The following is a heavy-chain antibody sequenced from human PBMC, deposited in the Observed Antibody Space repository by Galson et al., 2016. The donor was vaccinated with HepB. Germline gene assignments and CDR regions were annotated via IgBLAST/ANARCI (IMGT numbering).Heavy chain of an antibody. Sequence: SLRLSCAASGIIFSHTGIQWVRQAPGKGLDWVAAISSDGSNEYYADSVRGRFVISRDSSKNSVYLERNSMTSEDPATSFCACDSSGFYPRDALDVWGQGTMVIVSS. CDR3: ACDSSGFYPRDALDV. J-gene: IGHJ3*01. CDR1: GIIFSHTG. CDR2: ISSDGSNE. D-gene: IGHD3-22*01. V-gene: IGHV3-30*03.